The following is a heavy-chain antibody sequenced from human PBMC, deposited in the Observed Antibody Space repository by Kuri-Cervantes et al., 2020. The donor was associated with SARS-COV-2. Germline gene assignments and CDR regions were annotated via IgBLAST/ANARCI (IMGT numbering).Heavy chain of an antibody. Sequence: LSLTCAASGFTFSSYGMHWVRQAPGKGLEWVAVISYDGSNKYYADSVKGRFTISRDNSKNTLYLQMNSLRAGDTAVYYCAKIFVEGYVLLWFGESFRSNSEDYYFDYWGQGTLVTVSS. CDR2: ISYDGSNK. CDR1: GFTFSSYG. D-gene: IGHD3-10*01. J-gene: IGHJ4*02. V-gene: IGHV3-30*18. CDR3: AKIFVEGYVLLWFGESFRSNSEDYYFDY.